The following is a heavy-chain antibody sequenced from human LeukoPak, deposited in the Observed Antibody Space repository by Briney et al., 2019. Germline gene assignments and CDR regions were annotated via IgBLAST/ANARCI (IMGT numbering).Heavy chain of an antibody. Sequence: GGSLRLSCAASGFTFSTYAMTWVRQAPGKGLKWVSTISGSGGSTSYADSVKGRFTISGDNSKNTLYLQMNSLRAEDTAVYYCAREGTHYDILTGYPNYDYWGQGTLVTVSS. J-gene: IGHJ4*02. D-gene: IGHD3-9*01. V-gene: IGHV3-23*01. CDR2: ISGSGGST. CDR3: AREGTHYDILTGYPNYDY. CDR1: GFTFSTYA.